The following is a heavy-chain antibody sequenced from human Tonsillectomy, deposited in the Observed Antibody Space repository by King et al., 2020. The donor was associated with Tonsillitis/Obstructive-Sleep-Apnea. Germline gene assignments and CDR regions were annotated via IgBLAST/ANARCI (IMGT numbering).Heavy chain of an antibody. D-gene: IGHD3-22*01. CDR3: ARDSMSHYYDSSGYYTFDY. V-gene: IGHV1-18*01. CDR2: ISAYNGNT. Sequence: QLVQSGAEVKKPGASVKVSCKASGYTFTSYGISWVRQAPGQGLEWMGWISAYNGNTNYAQRLQARVTMTTDTSTSTAYMELRSLRSDDTAVYYCARDSMSHYYDSSGYYTFDYWGQGTLVTVSS. CDR1: GYTFTSYG. J-gene: IGHJ4*02.